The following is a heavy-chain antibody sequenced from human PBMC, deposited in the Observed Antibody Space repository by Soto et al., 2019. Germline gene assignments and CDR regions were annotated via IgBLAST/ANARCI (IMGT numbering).Heavy chain of an antibody. CDR1: GASINNYY. CDR3: ARDPGSGSYYGWFDP. D-gene: IGHD3-10*01. Sequence: PSETLSLTCTVSGASINNYYLGWFRQSPGKGLEWIGYIYYSGSTNYNPSLKSRVTISVDTSKNQFSLKLSSVTAADTAVYYCARDPGSGSYYGWFDPWGQGTLVTVSS. CDR2: IYYSGST. V-gene: IGHV4-59*01. J-gene: IGHJ5*02.